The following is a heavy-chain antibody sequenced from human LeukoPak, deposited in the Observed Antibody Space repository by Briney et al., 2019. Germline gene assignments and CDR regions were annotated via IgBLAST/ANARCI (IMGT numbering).Heavy chain of an antibody. CDR1: GYTFTGYY. CDR2: INPNSGGT. J-gene: IGHJ4*02. Sequence: ASVKVSCKASGYTFTGYYMHWVRQAPGQGLEWMGWINPNSGGTNYAQKFQGRVTMTRDTSISTAYMELSRLRSDDTAVYYCARHYYDFWSGYHSALGYWGQGTLVTVSS. CDR3: ARHYYDFWSGYHSALGY. V-gene: IGHV1-2*02. D-gene: IGHD3-3*01.